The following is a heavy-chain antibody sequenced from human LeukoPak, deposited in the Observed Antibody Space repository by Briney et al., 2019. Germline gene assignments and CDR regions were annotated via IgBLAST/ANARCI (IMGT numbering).Heavy chain of an antibody. J-gene: IGHJ4*02. D-gene: IGHD2-15*01. CDR1: GGSFSGYY. V-gene: IGHV4-34*01. Sequence: SETLSLTCAVYGGSFSGYYWSWIRQPPGKGREWIGEINHSGSTNYNPSLKSRVTISVDTSKNQFSLKLSSVTAADTAVYYCARGGRGEDIVVVVAATDFDYWGKGTVVSVSS. CDR3: ARGGRGEDIVVVVAATDFDY. CDR2: INHSGST.